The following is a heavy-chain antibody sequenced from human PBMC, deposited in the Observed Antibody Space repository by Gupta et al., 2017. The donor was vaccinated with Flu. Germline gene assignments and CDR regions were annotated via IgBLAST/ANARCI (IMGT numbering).Heavy chain of an antibody. CDR1: GGSIDNRTKY. J-gene: IGHJ4*02. CDR2: IYYSGST. Sequence: HLQLQESGPGLVKPSATLSLTCSVSGGSIDNRTKYWGWIRQPPGKGLEWIGSIYYSGSTYYNPSLKSRVTISLDTSKNQFSLKLNSVTAADTAVYYCASRGYTYASYYFDYWGQGTLVTVSS. CDR3: ASRGYTYASYYFDY. D-gene: IGHD5-18*01. V-gene: IGHV4-39*01.